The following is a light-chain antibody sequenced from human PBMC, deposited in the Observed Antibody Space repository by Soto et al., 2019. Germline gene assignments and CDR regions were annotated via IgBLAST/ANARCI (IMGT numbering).Light chain of an antibody. J-gene: IGLJ1*01. CDR3: SSYSDSDTKV. V-gene: IGLV2-14*03. CDR1: SSDVGAYIY. Sequence: ALTQPASVSGSPGQSITISCGGTSSDVGAYIYVSWYQQYPGKAPKLIIYEVSNRPSGVSGRFSGSKSDTTAYLTISGLQAEDEADYYCSSYSDSDTKVFGTGTKVTV. CDR2: EVS.